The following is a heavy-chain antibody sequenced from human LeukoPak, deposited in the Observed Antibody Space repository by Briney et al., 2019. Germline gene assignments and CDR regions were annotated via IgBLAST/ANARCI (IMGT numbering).Heavy chain of an antibody. Sequence: GSLRLSCAASGFTFSSYAMHWVRQAPGKGLEWVAVISYDGSNKYYADSVKGRFTISRDNSKNTLYLQMNSLGAEDTAVYYCAADTAMVMYWGQGTLVTVSS. V-gene: IGHV3-30-3*01. J-gene: IGHJ4*02. D-gene: IGHD5-18*01. CDR2: ISYDGSNK. CDR3: AADTAMVMY. CDR1: GFTFSSYA.